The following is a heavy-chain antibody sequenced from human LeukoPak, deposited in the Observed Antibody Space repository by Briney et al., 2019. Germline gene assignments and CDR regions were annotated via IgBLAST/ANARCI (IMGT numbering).Heavy chain of an antibody. CDR1: GGSISSSSYY. Sequence: SETLSLTCTVSGGSISSSSYYGGWIRQPPGKGLEWIGSIYYSGSTYYNPSLKSRVTISVDTSKNQFSLKLSSVTAADTAVYYCARHEYYDYVWGTSNWFDPWGQGTLVTVSS. CDR3: ARHEYYDYVWGTSNWFDP. V-gene: IGHV4-39*01. D-gene: IGHD3-16*01. J-gene: IGHJ5*02. CDR2: IYYSGST.